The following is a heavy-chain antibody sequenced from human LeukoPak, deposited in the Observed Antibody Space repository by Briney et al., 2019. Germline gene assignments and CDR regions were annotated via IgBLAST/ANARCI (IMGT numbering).Heavy chain of an antibody. CDR3: AKGIYGGNTMFYFDH. CDR1: GFAFSNYG. Sequence: GESLRLSCAASGFAFSNYGMSWVRQAPGKGLEWVSAISGSGDNTYYADSVKGRFTISRDISTNTLFLQMNSLRAEDTAMFYCAKGIYGGNTMFYFDHWGQGTLVAVSS. J-gene: IGHJ4*02. V-gene: IGHV3-23*01. CDR2: ISGSGDNT. D-gene: IGHD4-23*01.